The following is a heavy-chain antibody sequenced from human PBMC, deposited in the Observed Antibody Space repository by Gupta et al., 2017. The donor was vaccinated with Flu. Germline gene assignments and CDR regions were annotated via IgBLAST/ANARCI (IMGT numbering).Heavy chain of an antibody. V-gene: IGHV4-34*01. CDR3: ARFSGVAALTGSGFDY. J-gene: IGHJ4*02. Sequence: PPGKGLKWIGQINHRGSTNYNPSLKSRVTISVDTSKNQFSLKLSSVTAADTAVYYCARFSGVAALTGSGFDYWGQGTLVTVSS. D-gene: IGHD6-13*01. CDR2: INHRGST.